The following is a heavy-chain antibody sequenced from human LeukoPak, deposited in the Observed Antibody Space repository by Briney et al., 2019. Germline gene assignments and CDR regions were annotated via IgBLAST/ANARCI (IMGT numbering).Heavy chain of an antibody. CDR1: GFTFSSYS. J-gene: IGHJ4*02. CDR3: ARAPVDTAMVDFDY. CDR2: ISSSSYI. D-gene: IGHD5-18*01. Sequence: PGGSLRLSCAASGFTFSSYSMNWVRQAPGKGLEWVSSISSSSYIYYADSVKGRFTISRDNAKNSLYLQMNSLRAEDTAVYYCARAPVDTAMVDFDYWGQGTLVTVSS. V-gene: IGHV3-21*01.